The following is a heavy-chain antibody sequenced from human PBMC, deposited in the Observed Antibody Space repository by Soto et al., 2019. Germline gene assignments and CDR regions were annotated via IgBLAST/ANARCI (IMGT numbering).Heavy chain of an antibody. V-gene: IGHV4-30-2*01. Sequence: SETLSLTCNMSGDSYSISTYSWSWIRQPPGKALQWIGFIYQSGVTSYNPSLASRVSISLDRSNNQCSLKLTSVTAADTAVYFCAGMPYTSGLRFDPWGPGTLVTAPQ. CDR1: GDSYSISTYS. D-gene: IGHD6-19*01. CDR3: AGMPYTSGLRFDP. CDR2: IYQSGVT. J-gene: IGHJ5*02.